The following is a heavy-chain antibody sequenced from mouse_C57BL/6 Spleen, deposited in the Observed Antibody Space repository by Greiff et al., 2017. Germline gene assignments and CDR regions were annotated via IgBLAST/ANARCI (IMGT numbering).Heavy chain of an antibody. J-gene: IGHJ2*01. CDR3: AWGLYYGNYDC. V-gene: IGHV1-22*01. Sequence: EVQLQESGPELVKPGASVKMSCKASGYTFTDYNMHWVKQSHGKSLEWIGYINPNNGGTRYNQKFKGKATLTVNTSSSTAYMELRSLTSEDSAVYYCAWGLYYGNYDCWGPGTTLTVAS. CDR1: GYTFTDYN. CDR2: INPNNGGT. D-gene: IGHD2-1*01.